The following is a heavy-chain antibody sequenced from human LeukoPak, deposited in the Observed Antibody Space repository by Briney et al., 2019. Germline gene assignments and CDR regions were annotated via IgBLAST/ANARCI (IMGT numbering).Heavy chain of an antibody. CDR2: VNSDGSYT. CDR3: ARDAVERAFDI. V-gene: IGHV3-74*01. Sequence: GGSLRLSCAASGFTFSSYWMHWVRQAPGKGLVWVSGVNSDGSYTSYADSVKGRFTIPRDNAKNTLYLQMNSLRAEDTAVYYCARDAVERAFDIWGQGTMVTVSS. J-gene: IGHJ3*02. D-gene: IGHD1-1*01. CDR1: GFTFSSYW.